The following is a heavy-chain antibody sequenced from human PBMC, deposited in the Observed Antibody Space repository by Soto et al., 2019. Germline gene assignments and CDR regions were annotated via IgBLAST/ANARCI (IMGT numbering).Heavy chain of an antibody. V-gene: IGHV3-23*01. J-gene: IGHJ6*02. Sequence: EVQLLESGGGLVQPGGSLRLSCAASGFTFSSYAMSWVRQAPGKGLEWVSAIRDSGANTYYTDSVKGRFTISRDNSKSTLYLQMDSLRGEDTAVYYCAKATHNDFWSAYGVDVWGQGTTVTVSS. CDR1: GFTFSSYA. CDR3: AKATHNDFWSAYGVDV. D-gene: IGHD3-3*01. CDR2: IRDSGANT.